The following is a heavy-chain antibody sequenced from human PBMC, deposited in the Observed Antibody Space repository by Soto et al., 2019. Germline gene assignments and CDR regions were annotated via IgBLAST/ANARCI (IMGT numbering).Heavy chain of an antibody. D-gene: IGHD3-10*01. CDR3: AKDMGSGSYYKSPSPWFDP. V-gene: IGHV3-30*18. CDR1: GFTFSSYG. Sequence: PGGSLRLSCAASGFTFSSYGMHWVRQAPGKGLEWVAVISYDGSNKYYADSVKGRFTISRDNSKNTLYLQVNSLRAEDTAVYYCAKDMGSGSYYKSPSPWFDPWGQGTLVTVSS. CDR2: ISYDGSNK. J-gene: IGHJ5*02.